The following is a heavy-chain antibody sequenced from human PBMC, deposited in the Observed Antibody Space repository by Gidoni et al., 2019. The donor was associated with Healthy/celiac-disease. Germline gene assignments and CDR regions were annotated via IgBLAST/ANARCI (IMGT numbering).Heavy chain of an antibody. CDR1: GYTFTGYY. V-gene: IGHV1-2*02. D-gene: IGHD3-10*01. CDR2: INPNSGGT. J-gene: IGHJ4*02. CDR3: ARDFQRYYYGSGSYYY. Sequence: QVQLVQSGAEVKKPGASVKVSCKASGYTFTGYYMHWVRQAPGQGLEWMGWINPNSGGTNYAQKVQGRVTMTRDTSISTAYMELSRLRSDDTAVYYCARDFQRYYYGSGSYYYWGQGTLVTVSS.